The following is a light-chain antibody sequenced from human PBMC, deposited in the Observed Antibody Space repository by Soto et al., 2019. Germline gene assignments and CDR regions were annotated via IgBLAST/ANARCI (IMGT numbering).Light chain of an antibody. CDR1: QSVNTF. CDR3: QQYYSSRT. Sequence: IVLTQSPAILSLSPGERATLSCRASQSVNTFLAWYQQKPGQAPRVLIYGGSNRATGIPDRFSGSGSGTDFTLTISRLEPEDFAVYYCQQYYSSRTFGQGTKVEMK. J-gene: IGKJ1*01. CDR2: GGS. V-gene: IGKV3-20*01.